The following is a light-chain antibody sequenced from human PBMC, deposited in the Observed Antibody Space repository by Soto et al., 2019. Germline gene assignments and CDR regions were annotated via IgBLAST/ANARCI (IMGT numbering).Light chain of an antibody. V-gene: IGKV3D-15*01. Sequence: EIVVTQSPCTLSLSPGERATLSCRASQTVSSNYLAWYQQKPGQAPRLLIYAASTRATGIPARFSGSGSGTKFTLSISSLQSEDFAVYYCQQYNNWPITFAQGTRLETK. CDR2: AAS. CDR1: QTVSSN. J-gene: IGKJ5*01. CDR3: QQYNNWPIT.